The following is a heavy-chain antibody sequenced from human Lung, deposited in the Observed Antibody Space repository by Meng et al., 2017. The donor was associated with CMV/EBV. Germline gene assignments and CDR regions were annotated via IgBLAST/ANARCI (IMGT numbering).Heavy chain of an antibody. J-gene: IGHJ4*02. CDR1: GFTFDDYT. CDR3: ARGYDSSGYLDY. V-gene: IGHV3-43*01. Sequence: DVQLVESGGVGVQPGGSLRLSCVASGFTFDDYTMHWVRQPPGKGLEWVSLISWDGGSTYYADSVEGRFTISRDNMKNSLYLQMNTLTSEDTALYYCARGYDSSGYLDYWGQGTLVTVSS. CDR2: ISWDGGST. D-gene: IGHD3-22*01.